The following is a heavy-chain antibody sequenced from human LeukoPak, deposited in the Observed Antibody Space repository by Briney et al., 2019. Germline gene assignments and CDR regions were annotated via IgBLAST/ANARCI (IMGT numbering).Heavy chain of an antibody. CDR2: ISGSGGST. V-gene: IGHV3-23*01. CDR3: AKDRTGGTSCCPSDY. J-gene: IGHJ4*02. Sequence: PGGSLRLSCAASGFTFSDYYMSWVRQAPGKGLEWVSAISGSGGSTYYADSVKGRFTISRDNSKNTLYLQMNSLRAEDTAVYYCAKDRTGGTSCCPSDYWGQGTLVTVSS. D-gene: IGHD2-2*01. CDR1: GFTFSDYY.